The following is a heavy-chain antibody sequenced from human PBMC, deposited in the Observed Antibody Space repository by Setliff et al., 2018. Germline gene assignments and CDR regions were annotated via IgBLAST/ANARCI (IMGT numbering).Heavy chain of an antibody. D-gene: IGHD3-22*01. CDR3: ARDRMIVVVQGMDV. Sequence: GGSLRLSCAASGYTSSSYAMTWVRQAPGKGLEWVSIISASGYTTYYAASVKGRFTISRDNSKNTMYLQMNSLRAEDTAVYYCARDRMIVVVQGMDVWGQGTTVTVSS. V-gene: IGHV3-23*01. CDR2: ISASGYTT. CDR1: GYTSSSYA. J-gene: IGHJ6*02.